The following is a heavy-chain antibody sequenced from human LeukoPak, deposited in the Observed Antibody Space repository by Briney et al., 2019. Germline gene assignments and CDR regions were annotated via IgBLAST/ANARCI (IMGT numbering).Heavy chain of an antibody. V-gene: IGHV3-48*04. J-gene: IGHJ4*02. D-gene: IGHD4-23*01. CDR2: ISSSSSTI. Sequence: WGSLTLSCAASGFTFSSYSMNWVRQAPGKGLEWVSYISSSSSTIYYADSVKGRFTISRDNAKNSMYLQMNSLRAEDTAVYYCARDLEPGDYGGNSWFDYWGQGTLVTVSS. CDR1: GFTFSSYS. CDR3: ARDLEPGDYGGNSWFDY.